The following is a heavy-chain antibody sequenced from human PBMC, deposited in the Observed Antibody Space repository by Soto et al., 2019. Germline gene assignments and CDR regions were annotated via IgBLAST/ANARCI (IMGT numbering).Heavy chain of an antibody. CDR3: ARAPRVVVVPAAKNWFDP. CDR1: GYSNTSYG. D-gene: IGHD2-2*01. CDR2: ISAYNGNT. V-gene: IGHV1-18*01. Sequence: ASVKGYCKASGYSNTSYGSSRLRQAPGQGLEWMGWISAYNGNTNYAQKLQGRVTMTTDTSTSTAYMELRSLRSDDTAVYYCARAPRVVVVPAAKNWFDPWGQGTLVTVSS. J-gene: IGHJ5*02.